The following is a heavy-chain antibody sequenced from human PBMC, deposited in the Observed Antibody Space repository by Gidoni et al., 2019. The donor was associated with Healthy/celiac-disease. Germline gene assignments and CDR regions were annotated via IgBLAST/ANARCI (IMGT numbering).Heavy chain of an antibody. V-gene: IGHV3-23*01. D-gene: IGHD1-1*01. CDR1: GFPFSSYA. CDR3: AKARVHTNGAFDI. CDR2: ISGSGGST. J-gene: IGHJ3*02. Sequence: EVQLLESGGGLVQPGGSLRLSCAASGFPFSSYAMSWVRQPPGKGLEWVAAISGSGGSTYYADSVKGRFTISRDNSKNTLYLQMNSLRAEDTAVYYCAKARVHTNGAFDIWGQGTMVTVSS.